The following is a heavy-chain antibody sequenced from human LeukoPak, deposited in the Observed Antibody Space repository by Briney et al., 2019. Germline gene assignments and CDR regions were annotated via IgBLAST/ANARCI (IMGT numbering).Heavy chain of an antibody. CDR3: ATNGVEQQLVYFDY. Sequence: PSETLSLTCTVSGGSISSYYWSWIRQPPGKGLEWIGYIYYSGSTNYNPSLKSRVTISVDTSKNQFSLKLSSVTAADTAVYYCATNGVEQQLVYFDYWGQGTLVTVSS. J-gene: IGHJ4*02. CDR2: IYYSGST. D-gene: IGHD6-13*01. CDR1: GGSISSYY. V-gene: IGHV4-59*01.